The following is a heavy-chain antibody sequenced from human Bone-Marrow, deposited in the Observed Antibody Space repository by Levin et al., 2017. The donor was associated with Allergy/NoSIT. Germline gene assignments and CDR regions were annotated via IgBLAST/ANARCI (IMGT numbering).Heavy chain of an antibody. V-gene: IGHV3-72*01. CDR2: SKKRASSYST. CDR3: ARGFNSFDV. Sequence: GGSLRLSCAASGFTLSDHYMDWVRQAPGKGLEWVGRSKKRASSYSTEYAASVKGRFTISRDDSKNSLYLQMNSLKIEDTAVYYCARGFNSFDVWGQGTMVTVSS. J-gene: IGHJ3*01. CDR1: GFTLSDHY. D-gene: IGHD1-20*01.